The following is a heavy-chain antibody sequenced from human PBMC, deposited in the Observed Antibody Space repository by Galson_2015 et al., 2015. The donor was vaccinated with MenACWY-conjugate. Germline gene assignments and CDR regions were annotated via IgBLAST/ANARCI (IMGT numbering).Heavy chain of an antibody. J-gene: IGHJ5*02. CDR2: IMPDGSET. V-gene: IGHV3-7*01. Sequence: SLRLSCAASGFTFSTYWMTWVRQAPGKGLEWVANIMPDGSETYYVDSVKGRFTISRDNAKNSLYLQMNSLRVEDTAVYYCARGHRKLDPWGQGTLVTISS. CDR3: ARGHRKLDP. CDR1: GFTFSTYW.